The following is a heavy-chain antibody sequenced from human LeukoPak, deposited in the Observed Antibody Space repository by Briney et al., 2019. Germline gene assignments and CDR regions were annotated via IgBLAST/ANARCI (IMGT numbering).Heavy chain of an antibody. CDR1: GGTFSSYA. D-gene: IGHD3-10*01. Sequence: ASVKVSCKASGGTFSSYAISWVRQAPGQGLEWMGGINTGNGNAKYPQKFQDRVTITRDTSASTVYMELSSLRSEDTAVYHCARVLLGSVSPTFDYWGQGTLVTVSS. CDR2: INTGNGNA. CDR3: ARVLLGSVSPTFDY. V-gene: IGHV1-3*04. J-gene: IGHJ4*02.